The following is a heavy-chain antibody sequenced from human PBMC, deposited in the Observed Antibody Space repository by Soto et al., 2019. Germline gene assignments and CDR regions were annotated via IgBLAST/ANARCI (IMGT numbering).Heavy chain of an antibody. Sequence: QVQLVQSGAEVKKPGASVKVSCKSSGCTFTGCYMHWVRQAPGQGVEWMGWINANSGGTNYAQKFQGRVTTTRDTSSSTAYIELSRLRSDHTAVYYCARYTGYCSGGSRPYFGSWGQGTLVTVSS. CDR3: ARYTGYCSGGSRPYFGS. J-gene: IGHJ4*02. V-gene: IGHV1-2*02. CDR2: INANSGGT. D-gene: IGHD2-15*01. CDR1: GCTFTGCY.